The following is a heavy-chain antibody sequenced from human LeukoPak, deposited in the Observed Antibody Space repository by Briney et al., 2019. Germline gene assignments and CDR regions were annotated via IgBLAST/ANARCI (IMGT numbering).Heavy chain of an antibody. D-gene: IGHD2-15*01. CDR2: INHSGST. CDR3: ARPGGRD. Sequence: SETLSLTCAVYGGSFSGYYWSWIRQPPGKGLEWIGEINHSGSTNYNPSLKSRVTISVDTSKNQFSLKLSSVTAADTAVYYCARPGGRDWGQGTLVTVSS. CDR1: GGSFSGYY. V-gene: IGHV4-34*01. J-gene: IGHJ4*02.